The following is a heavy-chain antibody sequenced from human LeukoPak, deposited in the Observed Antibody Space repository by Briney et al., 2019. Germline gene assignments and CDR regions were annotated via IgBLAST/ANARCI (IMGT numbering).Heavy chain of an antibody. CDR1: GFTFSSYV. D-gene: IGHD3-10*01. CDR2: LSGSGDIT. CDR3: ARGLWGYYGSGSPHWFDP. Sequence: GGSLRLSCAASGFTFSSYVMNWVRQAPGKGPEWVSALSGSGDITTYADSVKGRFTISRDNAKNSLYLQMNSLRAEDTAVYYCARGLWGYYGSGSPHWFDPWGQGTLVTVSS. J-gene: IGHJ5*02. V-gene: IGHV3-48*03.